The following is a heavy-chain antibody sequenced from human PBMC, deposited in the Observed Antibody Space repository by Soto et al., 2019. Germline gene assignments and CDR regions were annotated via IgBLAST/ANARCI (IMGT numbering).Heavy chain of an antibody. CDR1: GFTFSGSA. V-gene: IGHV3-73*01. CDR2: IRSEANSYAT. Sequence: PGGSLRLSCAASGFTFSGSAMHWVRQASGKGLEWVGRIRSEANSYATAYAASVKGRFTISRDDSKNTAYLQMNSLKTEDTAVYYCTILGYYDILTGLDAFDIWGQGTMVTVSS. D-gene: IGHD3-9*01. J-gene: IGHJ3*02. CDR3: TILGYYDILTGLDAFDI.